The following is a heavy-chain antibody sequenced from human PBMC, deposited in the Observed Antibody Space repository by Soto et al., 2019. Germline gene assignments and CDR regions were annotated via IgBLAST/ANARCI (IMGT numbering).Heavy chain of an antibody. CDR2: IYYSGST. D-gene: IGHD6-6*01. J-gene: IGHJ4*02. CDR1: GGSISSYY. Sequence: QVQLQESGPGLVKPSETLSLTCTVSGGSISSYYWSWIRQPPGKGLEWIGYIYYSGSTNYNPSLKSRVTISVDTSKNQFSLKLSSVTAADTAVYYCARVSPWIEYSSSPYFDYWGQGTLVTVSS. CDR3: ARVSPWIEYSSSPYFDY. V-gene: IGHV4-59*01.